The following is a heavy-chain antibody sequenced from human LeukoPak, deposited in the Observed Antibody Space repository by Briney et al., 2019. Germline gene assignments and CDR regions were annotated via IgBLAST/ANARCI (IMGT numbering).Heavy chain of an antibody. CDR1: GASISSFY. D-gene: IGHD3-10*01. V-gene: IGHV4-59*12. CDR3: ARLVRGVQNAFDY. J-gene: IGHJ4*02. CDR2: SFYSGST. Sequence: SETLSLTCTVSGASISSFYWSWIRQPPGKGLEWIGYSFYSGSTNYKPSLKSRVTISVDRSKNQFSLKLSSVTAADTAVYYCARLVRGVQNAFDYWGQGTLVTVSS.